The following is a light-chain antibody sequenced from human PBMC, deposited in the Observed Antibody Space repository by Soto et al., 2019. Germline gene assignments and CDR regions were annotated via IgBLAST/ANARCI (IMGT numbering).Light chain of an antibody. J-gene: IGKJ1*01. V-gene: IGKV3-20*01. CDR1: QIVSSTY. Sequence: EIVLTQSPGTLSLSPGERATLSCRASQIVSSTYLAWYQQKPGQAPRLLIYGASNRATGIPDRFSGSGSGTEFTLTISSLESEDSAVYYCQQYSSWPPWTFGQGTKVDIK. CDR2: GAS. CDR3: QQYSSWPPWT.